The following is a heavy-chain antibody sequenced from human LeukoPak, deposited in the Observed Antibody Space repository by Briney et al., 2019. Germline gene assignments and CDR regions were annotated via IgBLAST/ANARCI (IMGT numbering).Heavy chain of an antibody. J-gene: IGHJ4*02. Sequence: PAETLSLTCTVSGGSISSYYWSWIRQPPGKGLEWIGYIYYSGGTNYNPSLKSRVTISVDTSKNQFSLKLSSVTAADTAVYYCARVSRARLNFDYWGQGNLVTASS. CDR3: ARVSRARLNFDY. D-gene: IGHD6-25*01. V-gene: IGHV4-59*01. CDR1: GGSISSYY. CDR2: IYYSGGT.